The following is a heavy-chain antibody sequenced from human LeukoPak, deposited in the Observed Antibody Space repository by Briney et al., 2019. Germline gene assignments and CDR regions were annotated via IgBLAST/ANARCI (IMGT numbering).Heavy chain of an antibody. CDR3: ARDTFQPGLIDS. Sequence: PGGSLRLSCAASGFTFSLYAMNWVRQAPGKGLEWVSYINDDSSDIHYAGSVKGRFTISRDNARNTLHLQQSSLRPEDTAVYYCARDTFQPGLIDSWGQGTLVIVSS. D-gene: IGHD2-2*01. J-gene: IGHJ4*02. CDR1: GFTFSLYA. CDR2: INDDSSDI. V-gene: IGHV3-21*05.